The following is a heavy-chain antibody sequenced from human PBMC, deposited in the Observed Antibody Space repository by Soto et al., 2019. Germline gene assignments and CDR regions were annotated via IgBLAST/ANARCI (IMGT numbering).Heavy chain of an antibody. V-gene: IGHV1-3*01. CDR2: VNAGNGNT. J-gene: IGHJ4*02. D-gene: IGHD1-20*01. CDR3: ARDVGYNWNLIDY. Sequence: QVQLVQSGAEVKKPGASVTVSCTASGYTFTSYAIHWVRQAPGQRPEWMGWVNAGNGNTKYSQKLQGRVTITRDTSASTAYMELSSLRSEDTAVYYCARDVGYNWNLIDYWGQGALVTVSS. CDR1: GYTFTSYA.